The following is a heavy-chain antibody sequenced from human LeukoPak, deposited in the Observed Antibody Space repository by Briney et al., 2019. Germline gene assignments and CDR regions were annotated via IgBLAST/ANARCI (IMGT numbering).Heavy chain of an antibody. V-gene: IGHV3-21*01. J-gene: IGHJ4*02. Sequence: GGSLRLSCAASGFTFSSYSMNWVRQAPGKGLEWVSSISSSSSYIYYADSVKGRFTISRDNAKNSLYLQMNRLRAEDTAVYYCARGPLAAAGDYWGQGTLVTVSS. CDR2: ISSSSSYI. CDR3: ARGPLAAAGDY. D-gene: IGHD6-13*01. CDR1: GFTFSSYS.